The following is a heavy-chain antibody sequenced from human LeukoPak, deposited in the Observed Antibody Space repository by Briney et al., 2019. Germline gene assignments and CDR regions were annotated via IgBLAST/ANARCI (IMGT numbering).Heavy chain of an antibody. CDR1: GYTFTCYG. J-gene: IGHJ3*02. Sequence: EASVKVSCKASGYTFTCYGISWVRQAPGQGLEWMGWISAYNGNTNYAQKLQGRVTMTTDTSTSTAYMELRSLRSDDTAVYYCARGHNWNPEDAFDIWGQGTMVTVSS. CDR3: ARGHNWNPEDAFDI. D-gene: IGHD1-20*01. CDR2: ISAYNGNT. V-gene: IGHV1-18*01.